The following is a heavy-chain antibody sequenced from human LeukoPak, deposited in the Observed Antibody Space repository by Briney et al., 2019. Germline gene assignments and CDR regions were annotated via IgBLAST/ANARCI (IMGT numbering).Heavy chain of an antibody. V-gene: IGHV3-74*01. CDR2: ISSDGRTT. CDR1: GFTFSYNW. Sequence: GGSLRLSCAASGFTFSYNWMHWVRQAPGKGLVWVSRISSDGRTTHYADSVKGRFTISRDSAKNTLFLQKNDLRAEDTAVYYCLGYYSGSPNWGQGTLVTVSS. D-gene: IGHD3-10*01. CDR3: LGYYSGSPN. J-gene: IGHJ4*02.